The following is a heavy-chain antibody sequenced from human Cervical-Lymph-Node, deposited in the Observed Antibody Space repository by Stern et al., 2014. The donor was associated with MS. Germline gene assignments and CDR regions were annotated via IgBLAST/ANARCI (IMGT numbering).Heavy chain of an antibody. V-gene: IGHV1-18*01. CDR1: GYSFTSYG. J-gene: IGHJ6*02. D-gene: IGHD2-15*01. Sequence: QVQLVQSGAEVKRPGASVTVSCTASGYSFTSYGISWVRQAPGQGLEWMGWISGYNANTYYAQKLQGRVTMTTDTSTSTAYMELRSLRYDDTAVYYCARDEVVMAADYGMDVWGQGTTVTVSS. CDR2: ISGYNANT. CDR3: ARDEVVMAADYGMDV.